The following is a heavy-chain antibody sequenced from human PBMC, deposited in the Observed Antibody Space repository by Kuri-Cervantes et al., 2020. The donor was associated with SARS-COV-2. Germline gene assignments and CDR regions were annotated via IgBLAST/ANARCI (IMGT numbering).Heavy chain of an antibody. CDR2: INSDGSST. D-gene: IGHD1-1*01. CDR1: GFTFSSYW. Sequence: LSLTCAASGFTFSSYWMHWVRQAPGKGLVWVSRINSDGSSTSYADSVKGRFTISRDNAKNSLYLQMNSLRAEDTAVYYCARDHDAKSFDYWGQGTLVTVSS. J-gene: IGHJ4*02. V-gene: IGHV3-74*01. CDR3: ARDHDAKSFDY.